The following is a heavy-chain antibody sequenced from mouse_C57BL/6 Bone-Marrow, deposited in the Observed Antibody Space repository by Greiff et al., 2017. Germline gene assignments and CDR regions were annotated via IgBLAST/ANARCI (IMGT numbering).Heavy chain of an antibody. CDR2: IYPRSGNT. CDR3: AGHYSRYCDV. J-gene: IGHJ1*03. Sequence: VQLQQSGAELARPGASVKLSCKASGYTFTGYGISWVKQRTGQGLEWIGVIYPRSGNTYYNEKFKGKATLTADKSSSTAYMELRSLASEDSAVXFSAGHYSRYCDVWGTGTTVTVSS. V-gene: IGHV1-81*01. D-gene: IGHD2-12*01. CDR1: GYTFTGYG.